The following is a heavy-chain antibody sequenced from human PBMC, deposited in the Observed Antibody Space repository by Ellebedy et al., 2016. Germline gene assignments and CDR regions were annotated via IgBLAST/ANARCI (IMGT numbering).Heavy chain of an antibody. D-gene: IGHD3-16*02. V-gene: IGHV4-59*08. J-gene: IGHJ2*01. CDR3: ARHLLHPNLRLGELSLNWYFDL. CDR2: IYYTGST. CDR1: GGSISSYY. Sequence: SETLSLTCTVSGGSISSYYWSWIRQPPGKGPEWIGYIYYTGSTNYNPSLKSRVTISVDTSKNQFSLKLSSVTAADTAVYYCARHLLHPNLRLGELSLNWYFDLWGRGTLVTVSS.